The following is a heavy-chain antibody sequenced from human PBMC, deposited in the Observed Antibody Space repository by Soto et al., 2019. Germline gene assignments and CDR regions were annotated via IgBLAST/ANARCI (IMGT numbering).Heavy chain of an antibody. D-gene: IGHD6-13*01. Sequence: QVQLQESGPGLVKPSQTLSLTCTVSGDSMSSGGYYWSWIRQHPGEGLEWIGYIAHSGNTYYNPSLESRLTISADTSKNQFSLKLTSVTAADTAVYYCARRGSNYYYYMDVWGKGTTVTVSS. V-gene: IGHV4-31*03. CDR2: IAHSGNT. J-gene: IGHJ6*03. CDR3: ARRGSNYYYYMDV. CDR1: GDSMSSGGYY.